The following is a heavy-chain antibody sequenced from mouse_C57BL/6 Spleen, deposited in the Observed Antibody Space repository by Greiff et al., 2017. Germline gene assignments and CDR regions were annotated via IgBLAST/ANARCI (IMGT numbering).Heavy chain of an antibody. Sequence: VQLQQSGAELVKPGASVKLSCKASGYTFTSYWMTWVKQRPGQGLEWIGDIYPGSGSTNYNEKFKSKATLSVDTPSSTAYMQHSSLTSEDSAVYYGARYGQLRLLYAMDYWGQGTSVTVSS. CDR2: IYPGSGST. D-gene: IGHD3-2*02. CDR1: GYTFTSYW. V-gene: IGHV1-55*01. J-gene: IGHJ4*01. CDR3: ARYGQLRLLYAMDY.